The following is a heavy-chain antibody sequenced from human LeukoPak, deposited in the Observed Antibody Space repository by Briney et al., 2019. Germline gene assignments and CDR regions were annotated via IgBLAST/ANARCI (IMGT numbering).Heavy chain of an antibody. Sequence: GASVKVSCKASGYTFTGYYMHWVRQAPGQGLEWMGWINPNSGGTNYAQKFQGRVTMTRDTPISTAYMELSRLRSDDTAVYYCARRGYQLLTSYYYYYMDVWGKGTTVTVSS. J-gene: IGHJ6*03. CDR1: GYTFTGYY. V-gene: IGHV1-2*02. CDR3: ARRGYQLLTSYYYYYMDV. D-gene: IGHD2-2*01. CDR2: INPNSGGT.